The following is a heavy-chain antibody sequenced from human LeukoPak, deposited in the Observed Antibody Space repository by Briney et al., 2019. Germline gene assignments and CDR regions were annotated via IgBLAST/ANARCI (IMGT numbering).Heavy chain of an antibody. J-gene: IGHJ4*02. CDR1: GYTFTSYG. CDR3: ARAGSPGPLDY. V-gene: IGHV1-69*05. Sequence: SVKVSCKASGYTFTSYGISWVRQAPGQGLEWMGGIIPIFGTANYAQKFQGRVTITTDESTSTAYMELSSLRSEDTAVYYCARAGSPGPLDYWGQGTLVTVSS. CDR2: IIPIFGTA.